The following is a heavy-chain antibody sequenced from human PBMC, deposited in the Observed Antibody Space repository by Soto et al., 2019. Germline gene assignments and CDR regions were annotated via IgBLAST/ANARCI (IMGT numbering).Heavy chain of an antibody. CDR1: GGTFSIYA. V-gene: IGHV1-69*13. D-gene: IGHD3-22*01. CDR2: IIPIFGTA. CDR3: SRAPRGYSDPFDI. Sequence: SVKVSCKASGGTFSIYAISWVRQAPGQGLEWMGGIIPIFGTANYAQKFQGRVTITADESTSTAYMELSSLRSEDTAVYYCSRAPRGYSDPFDIWGQGTIVTGSS. J-gene: IGHJ3*02.